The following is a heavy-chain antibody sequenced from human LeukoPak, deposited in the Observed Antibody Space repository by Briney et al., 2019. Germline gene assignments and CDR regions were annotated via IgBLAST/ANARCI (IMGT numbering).Heavy chain of an antibody. Sequence: SETLSLTCTVSGGSISSYYWSWIRQPPGKGLEWRGEINHSGSTNYNPSLKSRVTISVDTSKNQFSLKLSSVTAADTAVYYCARGVAAAGNDAFDIWGQGTMVTVSS. D-gene: IGHD6-13*01. V-gene: IGHV4-34*01. CDR1: GGSISSYY. CDR2: INHSGST. CDR3: ARGVAAAGNDAFDI. J-gene: IGHJ3*02.